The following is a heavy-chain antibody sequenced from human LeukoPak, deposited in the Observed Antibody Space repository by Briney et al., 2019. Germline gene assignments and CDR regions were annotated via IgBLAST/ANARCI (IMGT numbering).Heavy chain of an antibody. CDR3: ARAYSSGWYLN. J-gene: IGHJ4*02. D-gene: IGHD6-19*01. Sequence: SETLSLTCTVSGYSINSEYFWAWIRQPPGKGLEWIATIFHSGNTFYNPSLKSRVTISVDTSKNQFSLKLISVTAADTAVYYCARAYSSGWYLNWGQGTLVTVSS. CDR1: GYSINSEYF. CDR2: IFHSGNT. V-gene: IGHV4-38-2*02.